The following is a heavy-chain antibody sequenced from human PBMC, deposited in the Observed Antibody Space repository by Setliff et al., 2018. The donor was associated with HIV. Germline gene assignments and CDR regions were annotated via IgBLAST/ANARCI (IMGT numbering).Heavy chain of an antibody. CDR3: ARDGGSSGWYFVLGYSDY. V-gene: IGHV4-39*02. J-gene: IGHJ4*02. D-gene: IGHD6-19*01. Sequence: KTSETLSLTSTVSGGSTDSGSYYWAWIRQPPGKGLEWIGSMYYTGSTYYNPSLKSRVTISIDTSKNQFSLKLNSVTAADTAMYYCARDGGSSGWYFVLGYSDYWGPGTLVTVSS. CDR1: GGSTDSGSYY. CDR2: MYYTGST.